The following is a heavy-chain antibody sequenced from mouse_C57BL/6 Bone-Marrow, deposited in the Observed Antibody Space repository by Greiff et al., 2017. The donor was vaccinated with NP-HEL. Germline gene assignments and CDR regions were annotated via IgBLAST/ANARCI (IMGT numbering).Heavy chain of an antibody. Sequence: EVKLMESGGDLVKPGGSLKLSCAASGFTFSSYGMSWVRQTPDKRLEWVATISSGGSYTYYPDSVKGRFTISRDNAKNTLYLQMSSLKSEDTAMYYCARGAKVYYFDYWGQGTTLTGSS. CDR3: ARGAKVYYFDY. CDR1: GFTFSSYG. CDR2: ISSGGSYT. D-gene: IGHD3-1*01. J-gene: IGHJ2*01. V-gene: IGHV5-6*01.